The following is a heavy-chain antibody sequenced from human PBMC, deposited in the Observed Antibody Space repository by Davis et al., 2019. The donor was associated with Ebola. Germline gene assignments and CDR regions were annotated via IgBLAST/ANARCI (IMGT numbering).Heavy chain of an antibody. D-gene: IGHD3-3*01. CDR2: IYWDDDK. Sequence: SGPTLVKPTQTLTLTCTFSGFSLSTSGVGVGWIRQPPGKALEWLALIYWDDDKRYSPSLKSRLTITKDTSKNQVVLTMTNMDPVDTATYYCAHYRSFDFWSGPALREYNWFDPWGQGTLVTVSS. J-gene: IGHJ5*02. CDR1: GFSLSTSGVG. V-gene: IGHV2-5*02. CDR3: AHYRSFDFWSGPALREYNWFDP.